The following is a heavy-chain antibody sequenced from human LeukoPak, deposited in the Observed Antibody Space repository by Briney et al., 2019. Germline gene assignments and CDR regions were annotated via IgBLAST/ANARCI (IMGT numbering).Heavy chain of an antibody. D-gene: IGHD3-10*01. CDR1: GFTFSSYW. Sequence: GGSLRLSCAASGFTFSSYWMSWVRQAPGKGLEWVANIKKDGSEKYYVDSVKGRFTISRDNAKNSLYLQMNSLRAEATAVYYCAREYFLDAFDIWGQGTMVTVSS. J-gene: IGHJ3*02. V-gene: IGHV3-7*01. CDR3: AREYFLDAFDI. CDR2: IKKDGSEK.